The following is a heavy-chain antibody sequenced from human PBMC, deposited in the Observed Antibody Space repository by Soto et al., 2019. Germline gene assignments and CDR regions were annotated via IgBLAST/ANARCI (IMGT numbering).Heavy chain of an antibody. CDR3: ARDEYGDYAKFDY. CDR2: INHSGST. Sequence: QVQLQQWGAGLLKPSETLSLTCAVYGGSFSGYYWSWIRQPPGKGLEWIGEINHSGSTNYNPSLKRRVTISVDTSKNQFSLKLSSVTAADTAVYYCARDEYGDYAKFDYWGQGTLVTVSS. V-gene: IGHV4-34*01. J-gene: IGHJ4*02. CDR1: GGSFSGYY. D-gene: IGHD4-17*01.